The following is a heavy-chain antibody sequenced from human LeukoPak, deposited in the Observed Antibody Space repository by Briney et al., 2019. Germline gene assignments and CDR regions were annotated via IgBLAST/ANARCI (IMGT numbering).Heavy chain of an antibody. CDR2: IYYSGST. CDR3: ARGVVIAPQTFDY. Sequence: SQTLSLTCTVSGESISGFYWTWIRQPPGKGLEWIGYIYYSGSTNYNPSLKSRVTISVDTSKNQFSLKLSSVTAADTAVYYCARGVVIAPQTFDYWGQGTLVTVSS. V-gene: IGHV4-59*01. CDR1: GESISGFY. D-gene: IGHD2-21*01. J-gene: IGHJ4*02.